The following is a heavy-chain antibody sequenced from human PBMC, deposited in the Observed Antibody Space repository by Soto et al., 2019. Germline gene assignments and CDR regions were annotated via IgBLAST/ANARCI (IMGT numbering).Heavy chain of an antibody. J-gene: IGHJ6*02. Sequence: QVQLQQWGAGLLKPSETLSLTCAVYGGSFSNYYWIWIRQPPGKGLEWIGDIIHSGGTNYNPSLKRRGTISVDTSKNQISLKLSSVTAADTAVYYCARKGSNYNYALDVWGQGTSVTVSS. V-gene: IGHV4-34*12. CDR1: GGSFSNYY. CDR2: IIHSGGT. CDR3: ARKGSNYNYALDV.